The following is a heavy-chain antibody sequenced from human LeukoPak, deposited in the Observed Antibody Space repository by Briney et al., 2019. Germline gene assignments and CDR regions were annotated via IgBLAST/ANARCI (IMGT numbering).Heavy chain of an antibody. Sequence: SSETLSLTCAVYGGSFSGYSWSWIRQPPGKGLEWIGEINHSGSTNYNPSLKSRVTISVDTSKNQFSLKLSSVTAADTAVYYCARGRRILTGYYTRYYFDYWGQGTLVTVSS. D-gene: IGHD3-9*01. CDR3: ARGRRILTGYYTRYYFDY. CDR2: INHSGST. V-gene: IGHV4-34*01. CDR1: GGSFSGYS. J-gene: IGHJ4*02.